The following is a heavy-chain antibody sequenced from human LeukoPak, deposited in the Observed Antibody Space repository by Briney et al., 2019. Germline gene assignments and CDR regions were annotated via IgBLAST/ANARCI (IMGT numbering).Heavy chain of an antibody. CDR3: ATYTRHCSGGTCYSIDY. J-gene: IGHJ4*02. V-gene: IGHV4-59*08. CDR1: GDSISSCH. D-gene: IGHD2-15*01. Sequence: SETLSLTCSVSGDSISSCHWTWIRQSPGRGLEWIGYIYYSGSTNYNPSLKSRVTISLDTSNKQFSLKLSSVTAADTAIYYCATYTRHCSGGTCYSIDYWGQGTLVTVSS. CDR2: IYYSGST.